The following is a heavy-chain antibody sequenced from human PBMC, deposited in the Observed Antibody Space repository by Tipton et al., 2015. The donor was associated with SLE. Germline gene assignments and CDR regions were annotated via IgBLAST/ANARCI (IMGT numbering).Heavy chain of an antibody. J-gene: IGHJ4*02. Sequence: QLVQSGAEVKKPGASVKVSCKASGYTFTGYYMHWVRQAPGQGLEWMGWINPNSGGTNYAQNFQGRVTMIRDTSISTAYMEMSRLRSDGTAVYYCARGYRATMVRGVIAGFDYWGQGTLVTVS. V-gene: IGHV1-2*02. CDR2: INPNSGGT. CDR3: ARGYRATMVRGVIAGFDY. CDR1: GYTFTGYY. D-gene: IGHD3-10*01.